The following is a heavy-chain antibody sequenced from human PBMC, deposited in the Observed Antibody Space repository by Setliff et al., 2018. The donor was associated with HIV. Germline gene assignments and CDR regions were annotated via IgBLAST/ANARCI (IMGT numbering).Heavy chain of an antibody. J-gene: IGHJ5*02. Sequence: ASVKASCKASGHTFTNYYIHWVRQAPGQGLQLMRLINPSGGRTSYAQKLQDKLTMTTDTSTSTAFMELRSLSSDDSAVYYCVRDWYCSGGSCSNCFGPWGQGTLVTVAS. CDR2: INPSGGRT. CDR3: VRDWYCSGGSCSNCFGP. V-gene: IGHV1-46*01. CDR1: GHTFTNYY. D-gene: IGHD2-15*01.